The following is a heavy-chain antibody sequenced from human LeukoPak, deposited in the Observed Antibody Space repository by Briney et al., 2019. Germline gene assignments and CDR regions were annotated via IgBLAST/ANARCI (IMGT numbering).Heavy chain of an antibody. Sequence: SETLSLTCTVSGGSINSSSYYWGWIRQPPGKGLEWIGSIYHSGSTNYNPSLKSRVTISVDTSKNQFSLKLSSVTAADTAVYYCARESQSPGWFDPWGQGTLVTVSS. J-gene: IGHJ5*02. V-gene: IGHV4-39*07. CDR2: IYHSGST. CDR3: ARESQSPGWFDP. CDR1: GGSINSSSYY.